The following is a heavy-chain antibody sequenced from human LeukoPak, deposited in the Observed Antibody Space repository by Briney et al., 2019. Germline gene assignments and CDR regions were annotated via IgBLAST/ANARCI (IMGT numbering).Heavy chain of an antibody. CDR2: IYSSGST. J-gene: IGHJ5*02. Sequence: PSETLSLTCTVSGGSISSSSYYWGWIRQPPGKGLEWIGHIYSSGSTNYNPSFKSRVTMSIDTSKSQFSLKLTSVTAADTAVYYCASQGTSWYVGWFDPWGQGTPVIVSS. D-gene: IGHD6-13*01. CDR3: ASQGTSWYVGWFDP. V-gene: IGHV4-61*05. CDR1: GGSISSSSYY.